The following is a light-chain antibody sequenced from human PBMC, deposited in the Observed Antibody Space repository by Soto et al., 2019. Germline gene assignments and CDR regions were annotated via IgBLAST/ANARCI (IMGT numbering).Light chain of an antibody. J-gene: IGKJ1*01. CDR1: QSILNN. CDR3: QQFGSSWWT. V-gene: IGKV3-15*01. Sequence: ELVMTQSPATLSVSPGERATLSCRAGQSILNNLAWFQQKPGQAPRLLIYGASTRATGIPDRFSGSGSGTDFTLTISRVEPADSAMYYCQQFGSSWWTFAQGTKV. CDR2: GAS.